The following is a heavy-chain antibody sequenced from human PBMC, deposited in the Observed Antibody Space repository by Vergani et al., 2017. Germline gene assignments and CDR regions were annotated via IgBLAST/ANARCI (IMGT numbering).Heavy chain of an antibody. CDR3: ARFLVVPAAGGYYYYGMDV. CDR1: GYSFTSYW. V-gene: IGHV5-10-1*03. D-gene: IGHD2-2*01. CDR2: IDPSDAYT. J-gene: IGHJ6*02. Sequence: EVQLVQSGAEVKKPGESLRISCKGSGYSFTSYWISWVRQMPGKGLEWMGRIDPSDAYTNYSPSFQGHVTSSADKSISTAYLQWSSLKASDTAMYYCARFLVVPAAGGYYYYGMDVWGQGTTVTVAS.